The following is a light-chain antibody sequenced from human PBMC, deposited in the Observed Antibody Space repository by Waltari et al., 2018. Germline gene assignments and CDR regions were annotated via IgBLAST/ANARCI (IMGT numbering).Light chain of an antibody. CDR3: SSYTSSTTGI. Sequence: QSALTQPDSVSGSPGQSITISCTETNSDFGGLNYVSWYQHHPGKSPKVIIFYVNNRASGVPNRFSGSKSGNSASLTISGLQAEDEADYYCSSYTSSTTGIFGGGTRVTVL. CDR1: NSDFGGLNY. J-gene: IGLJ2*01. CDR2: YVN. V-gene: IGLV2-14*03.